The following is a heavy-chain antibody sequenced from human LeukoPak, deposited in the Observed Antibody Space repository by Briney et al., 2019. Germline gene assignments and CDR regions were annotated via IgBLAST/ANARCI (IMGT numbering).Heavy chain of an antibody. CDR1: GFTVSSNY. CDR2: IYSGGST. J-gene: IGHJ4*02. CDR3: ARGRYSYGWCDY. V-gene: IGHV3-53*01. Sequence: GGCLRLSCAAAGFTVSSNYMSWVSQAPGKGMEWVSVIYSGGSTYYAGSVKGGFTISRDNSKNTLYLQMNSLRAEDTAVYYCARGRYSYGWCDYWGQGTLVTVSS. D-gene: IGHD5-18*01.